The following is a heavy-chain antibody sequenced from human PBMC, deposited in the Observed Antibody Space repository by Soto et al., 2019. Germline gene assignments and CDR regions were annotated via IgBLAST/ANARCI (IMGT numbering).Heavy chain of an antibody. J-gene: IGHJ4*02. D-gene: IGHD2-15*01. Sequence: GSLRLSCSASGFIFSESTIYWVRQVPGKGLEAISAVSTSGRSTYYADSVKDRFTISRDNSKNTLFLQMGSLRPEDTAIYYCVKQAHGLDGVAFDYWGQGTRVTVSS. CDR3: VKQAHGLDGVAFDY. CDR1: GFIFSEST. V-gene: IGHV3-64D*06. CDR2: VSTSGRST.